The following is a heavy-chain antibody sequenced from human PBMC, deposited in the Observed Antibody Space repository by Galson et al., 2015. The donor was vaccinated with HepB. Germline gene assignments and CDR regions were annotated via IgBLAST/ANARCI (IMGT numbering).Heavy chain of an antibody. CDR1: GFTFSSYS. J-gene: IGHJ5*02. V-gene: IGHV3-30*03. CDR2: ISYDGSSK. CDR3: ARVQYSGSYSVLWFDP. D-gene: IGHD1-26*01. Sequence: SLRLSCAASGFTFSSYSMNWVRQAPGKGLDWVAVISYDGSSKDYADSVKGRFTISRDKSKNTLYLQMNSLRVEDTAVYYCARVQYSGSYSVLWFDPWGQGTLVTVSS.